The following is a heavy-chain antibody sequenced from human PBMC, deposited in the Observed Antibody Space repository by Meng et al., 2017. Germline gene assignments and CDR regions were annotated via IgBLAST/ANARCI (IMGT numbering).Heavy chain of an antibody. D-gene: IGHD2-2*01. V-gene: IGHV1-2*02. J-gene: IGHJ4*02. CDR2: INPNSGGT. CDR1: GYTFTGYY. CDR3: AREGDIVVVPAAKAYGY. Sequence: ASVKVSCKASGYTFTGYYMHWVRQAPGQGLEWMGWINPNSGGTNYAQKFQGRVTMTRDTSISTAYMELSRLRSDDTAVYYCAREGDIVVVPAAKAYGYWGQGTLVTVSS.